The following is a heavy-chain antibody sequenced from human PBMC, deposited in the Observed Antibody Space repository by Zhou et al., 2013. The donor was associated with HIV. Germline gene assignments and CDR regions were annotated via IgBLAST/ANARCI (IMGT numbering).Heavy chain of an antibody. D-gene: IGHD3-10*01. CDR3: AISEGTTMARRKKSPYFGMDV. V-gene: IGHV3-53*02. CDR2: TYKGGTT. CDR1: GYTVSGND. Sequence: EVQLVETGGGLIQPGGSLRLSCAASGYTVSGNDMSWVRQAPGKGLDWVSVTYKGGTTQYADTVKGRFTISRDSSKNRLYLQMNNLRAEDTAVYYCAISEGTTMARRKKSPYFGMDVWGQGTTVTVSS. J-gene: IGHJ6*02.